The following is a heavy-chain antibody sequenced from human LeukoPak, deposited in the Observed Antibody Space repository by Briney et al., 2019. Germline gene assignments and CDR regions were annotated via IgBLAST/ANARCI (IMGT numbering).Heavy chain of an antibody. CDR2: IYHSGST. CDR3: ARVDNYYDSSGYSDDAFDI. CDR1: GGSISSGGYS. V-gene: IGHV4-30-2*01. D-gene: IGHD3-22*01. Sequence: SETLSLTCAVSGGSISSGGYSWSWIRQPPGKGLEWIGYIYHSGSTYYNPSLKSRVTISVDRSKNQFSLKLSSVTAADTAVYYCARVDNYYDSSGYSDDAFDIWGQGTMVTVSS. J-gene: IGHJ3*02.